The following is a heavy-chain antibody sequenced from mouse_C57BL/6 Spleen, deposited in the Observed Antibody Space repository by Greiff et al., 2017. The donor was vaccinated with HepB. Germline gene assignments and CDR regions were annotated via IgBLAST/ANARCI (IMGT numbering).Heavy chain of an antibody. J-gene: IGHJ2*01. CDR1: GYAFSSSW. CDR2: IYPGDGDT. CDR3: APTGTDY. Sequence: QVQLQQSGPELVKPGASVKISCKASGYAFSSSWMNWVKQRPGKGLEWIGRIYPGDGDTNYNGKFKGKATLTADKSSSTAYVQLSSLTSEDSAVYFCAPTGTDYWGQGTTRTVSS. V-gene: IGHV1-82*01. D-gene: IGHD4-1*02.